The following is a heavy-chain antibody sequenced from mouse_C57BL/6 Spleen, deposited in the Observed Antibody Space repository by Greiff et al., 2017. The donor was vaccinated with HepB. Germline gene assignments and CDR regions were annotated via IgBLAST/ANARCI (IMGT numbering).Heavy chain of an antibody. V-gene: IGHV5-4*01. CDR2: ISDGGSYT. J-gene: IGHJ2*01. CDR1: GFTFSSYA. CDR3: ARDRLGRWFDY. Sequence: DVKLVESGGGLVKPGGSLKLSCAASGFTFSSYAMSWVRQTPEKRLEWVATISDGGSYTYYPDNVKGRFTISRDNAKNNLYLQMSHLKSEDTAMYYCARDRLGRWFDYWGQGTTLTVSS. D-gene: IGHD4-1*01.